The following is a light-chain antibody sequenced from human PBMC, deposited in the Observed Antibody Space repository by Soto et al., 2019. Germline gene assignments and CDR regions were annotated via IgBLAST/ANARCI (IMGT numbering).Light chain of an antibody. CDR3: LTYNSGLRT. CDR1: RDITNH. Sequence: DIQMTQSPSSLSASVGDRVTFTCRASRDITNHLAWYQQKPGKVPKLLIYAASTLQSGVPSRFSGSGSGTDFTLTIGSLQPEDVATYFCLTYNSGLRTFGQGTKVEIK. V-gene: IGKV1-27*01. CDR2: AAS. J-gene: IGKJ1*01.